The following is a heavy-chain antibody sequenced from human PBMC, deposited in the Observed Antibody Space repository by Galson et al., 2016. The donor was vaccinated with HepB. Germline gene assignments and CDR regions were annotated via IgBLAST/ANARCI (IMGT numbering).Heavy chain of an antibody. CDR1: GGSISNNAYY. J-gene: IGHJ2*01. D-gene: IGHD4-17*01. V-gene: IGHV4-39*01. Sequence: SETLSLTCTVSGGSISNNAYYWGWIRQPPGKGLEWIGSVYYSGNKYYDPSLKSRVTISVDTSKNQFSLPLSSGTAADTAGYYFATTVTRTYWYFALWGLGTLVTVSS. CDR3: ATTVTRTYWYFAL. CDR2: VYYSGNK.